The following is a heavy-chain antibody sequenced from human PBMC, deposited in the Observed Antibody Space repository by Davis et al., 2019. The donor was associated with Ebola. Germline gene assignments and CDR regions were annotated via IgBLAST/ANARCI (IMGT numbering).Heavy chain of an antibody. Sequence: PGGSLRLSCAASGFTFSSYAMHWVRQAPGKGLEWVAVISYDGSNKYYADSVKGRFTISRDNSKNTLYLQMNSLRSDDTVVYYCASLYSSSWRYFDYWGQGTLVTVSS. CDR3: ASLYSSSWRYFDY. J-gene: IGHJ4*02. D-gene: IGHD6-13*01. CDR1: GFTFSSYA. V-gene: IGHV3-30-3*01. CDR2: ISYDGSNK.